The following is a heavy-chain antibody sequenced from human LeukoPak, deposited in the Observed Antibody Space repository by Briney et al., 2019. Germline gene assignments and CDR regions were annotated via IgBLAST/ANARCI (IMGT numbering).Heavy chain of an antibody. D-gene: IGHD4-17*01. V-gene: IGHV3-11*06. CDR1: GCTFSDYY. J-gene: IGHJ4*02. Sequence: TGGSLRLSCAASGCTFSDYYMSWIRQAPGKGLEWVSYISSSSSYTNYADSVKGRFTISRDNAKNSLYLQMNSLRAEDTAVYYCARGSDYGDYVNYWGQGTLVTVSS. CDR2: ISSSSSYT. CDR3: ARGSDYGDYVNY.